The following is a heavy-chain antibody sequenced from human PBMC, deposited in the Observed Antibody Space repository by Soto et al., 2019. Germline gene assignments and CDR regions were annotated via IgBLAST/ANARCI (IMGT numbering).Heavy chain of an antibody. CDR2: ISGSGGST. CDR1: GYTFSRNA. D-gene: IGHD6-19*01. J-gene: IGHJ4*02. CDR3: AKGTGQWLVRSVVY. V-gene: IGHV3-23*01. Sequence: EVQLLESGGGLVQPGGSLRLSCAASGYTFSRNAMSWVRQAPGKGLEWVSAISGSGGSTYYADSVKGRFTISRDNSKNTLYLQMNSLRAEDTAVYYCAKGTGQWLVRSVVYWGQGTLVTVSS.